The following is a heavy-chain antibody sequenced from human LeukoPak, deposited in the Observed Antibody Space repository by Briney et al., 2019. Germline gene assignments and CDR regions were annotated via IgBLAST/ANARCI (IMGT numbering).Heavy chain of an antibody. V-gene: IGHV4-34*01. CDR2: INHSGST. Sequence: PSETLSLTCAVYGGSFSGYYWSWIRQPPGKGLEWIGEINHSGSTNYNPSLKSRVTISVDTSKNQFSLKLSSVTAADTAAYYCARETRYTVTKDYWGQGTLVTVPS. CDR3: ARETRYTVTKDY. D-gene: IGHD4-11*01. CDR1: GGSFSGYY. J-gene: IGHJ4*02.